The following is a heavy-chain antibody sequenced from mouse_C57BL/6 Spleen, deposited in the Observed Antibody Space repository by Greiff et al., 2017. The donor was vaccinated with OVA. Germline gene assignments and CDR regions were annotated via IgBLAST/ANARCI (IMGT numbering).Heavy chain of an antibody. CDR1: GYAFSSSW. CDR2: IYPGDGDT. CDR3: ARSTTVVEDWFAY. V-gene: IGHV1-82*01. J-gene: IGHJ3*01. Sequence: QVQLQQSGPELVKPGASVKISCKASGYAFSSSWMNWVKQRPGQGLEWIGRIYPGDGDTNYNGKFKGKATLTADKSSSTAYMQLSSLTSEDSAVYVCARSTTVVEDWFAYWGQGTLVTVSA. D-gene: IGHD1-1*01.